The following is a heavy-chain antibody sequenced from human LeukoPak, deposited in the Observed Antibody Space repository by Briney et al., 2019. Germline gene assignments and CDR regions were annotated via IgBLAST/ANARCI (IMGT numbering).Heavy chain of an antibody. D-gene: IGHD5-24*01. J-gene: IGHJ4*02. V-gene: IGHV1-69*13. CDR1: GYTFTSYA. Sequence: SVKVSCKASGYTFTSYAISWVRQAPGQGLEWMGGIIPIFGTANYAQKFQGRVTITADESTSTAYMGLSSLRSEDTAVYYCARVRDGYSHFDYWGQGTLVTVSS. CDR3: ARVRDGYSHFDY. CDR2: IIPIFGTA.